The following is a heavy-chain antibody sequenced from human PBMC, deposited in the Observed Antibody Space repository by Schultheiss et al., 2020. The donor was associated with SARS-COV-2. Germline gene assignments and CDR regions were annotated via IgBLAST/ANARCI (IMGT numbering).Heavy chain of an antibody. D-gene: IGHD3-22*01. J-gene: IGHJ4*02. Sequence: SETLSLTCAVYGGSFSGYYWSWIRQPPGKGLEWIGEINHSGSTYYNPSLKSRVTISVDTSKNQFSLNLNSLTAADTAVYFCARARRPIVVVDSAYFDYWGQGTLVTVSS. CDR2: INHSGST. V-gene: IGHV4-34*01. CDR3: ARARRPIVVVDSAYFDY. CDR1: GGSFSGYY.